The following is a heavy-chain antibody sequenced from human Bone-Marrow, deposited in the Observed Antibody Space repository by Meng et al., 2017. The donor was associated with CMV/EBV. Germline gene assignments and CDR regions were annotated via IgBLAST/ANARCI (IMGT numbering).Heavy chain of an antibody. CDR3: ARNYDILTGLDHWFDP. D-gene: IGHD3-9*01. V-gene: IGHV4-34*01. J-gene: IGHJ5*02. Sequence: SETLSLTCTVSGGSISSYYWSWIRQSPGKGLEWIGEINHSGSTNYNPSLKSRATISVDTSKNQFSLKLSSVTAADTAVYHCARNYDILTGLDHWFDPWGQGTLVTVSS. CDR1: GGSISSYY. CDR2: INHSGST.